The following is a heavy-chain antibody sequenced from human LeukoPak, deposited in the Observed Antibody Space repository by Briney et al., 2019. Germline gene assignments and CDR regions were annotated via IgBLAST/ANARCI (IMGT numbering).Heavy chain of an antibody. CDR3: ARDPMVRGVIITSFDF. D-gene: IGHD3-10*01. V-gene: IGHV3-30-3*01. CDR1: GFTFSSYA. Sequence: PGGSLRLSCAASGFTFSSYAMHWVRQAPGKGLEWVAVISYDGSNKYYADSVKGRFTISRDNSKNTLYLQMNSLRTEQTAVYYCARDPMVRGVIITSFDFWGQGTLVTVSS. CDR2: ISYDGSNK. J-gene: IGHJ4*02.